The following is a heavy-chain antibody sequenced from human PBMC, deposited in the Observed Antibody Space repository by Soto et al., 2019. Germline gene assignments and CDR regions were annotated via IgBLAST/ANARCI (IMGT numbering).Heavy chain of an antibody. CDR1: GFTFSSES. V-gene: IGHV3-21*01. Sequence: GGALRLSCAASGFTFSSESMNWVRQAPGKGLEWVSSISSSSSYIYYADSVKGRFTISRDNAKNSMYLQMNSLRAEDTAVYYCAREKEEQLYYYYYYGMDVWGQGTTVTVSS. CDR3: AREKEEQLYYYYYYGMDV. J-gene: IGHJ6*02. CDR2: ISSSSSYI. D-gene: IGHD6-13*01.